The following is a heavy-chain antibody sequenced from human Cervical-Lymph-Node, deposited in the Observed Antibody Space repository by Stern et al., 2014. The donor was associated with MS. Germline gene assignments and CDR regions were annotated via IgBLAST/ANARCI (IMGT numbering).Heavy chain of an antibody. Sequence: VQLVQSGGDLLQPGGSLRLSCAASGFTVGNNYMTWVRPAPGQGLEWVSVIYSNGRTYYADSVKGRFTVSRDSSKNTVYLQMNSLRAEDTAVYYCARHPHEDVWGQGTTVTVSS. CDR3: ARHPHEDV. J-gene: IGHJ6*02. CDR2: IYSNGRT. V-gene: IGHV3-53*01. CDR1: GFTVGNNY.